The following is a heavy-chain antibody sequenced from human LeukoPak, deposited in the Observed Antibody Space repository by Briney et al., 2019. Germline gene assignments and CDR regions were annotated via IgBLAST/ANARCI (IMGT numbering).Heavy chain of an antibody. D-gene: IGHD5-24*01. Sequence: PGGSLRLSCAASGFTFSSYWMHWVRQAPGKVLGLASRINSYGSSTIYADSVKGRFIISRDNATNTLYLQLNSMRAEDTAVYYCAREEGDGYNWFWFDPWGQGTLVTASS. CDR2: INSYGSST. V-gene: IGHV3-74*01. CDR3: AREEGDGYNWFWFDP. CDR1: GFTFSSYW. J-gene: IGHJ5*02.